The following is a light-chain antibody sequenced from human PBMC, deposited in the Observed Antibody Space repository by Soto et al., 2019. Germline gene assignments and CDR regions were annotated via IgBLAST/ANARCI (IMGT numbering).Light chain of an antibody. J-gene: IGKJ1*01. Sequence: EIVLTQSPGTLSLSPGERATLSCRASQSVSSSSLAWYQQKPGQAPRLLIYDASSRATGIPDRFSGSGSGTDFSLSISSLEPEVFSLYYCQQYGTSPPLAFGQGTKVEIK. CDR1: QSVSSSS. CDR2: DAS. V-gene: IGKV3-20*01. CDR3: QQYGTSPPLA.